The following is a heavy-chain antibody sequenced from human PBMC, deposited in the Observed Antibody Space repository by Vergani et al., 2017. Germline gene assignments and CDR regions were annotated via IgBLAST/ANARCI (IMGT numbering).Heavy chain of an antibody. D-gene: IGHD6-13*01. CDR1: GFTFKSHA. CDR3: VRVRKGSSWYLDY. J-gene: IGHJ4*02. CDR2: IWYDGNDK. Sequence: VQLLESGGGLVQPGGSLRLSCVASGFTFKSHAMSWVRHVPGKGLEWVAIIWYDGNDKYYGDSVKGRFTISRDNTKNMLYLQMNSLRVEDTAVYYCVRVRKGSSWYLDYWGQGTLVTVSS. V-gene: IGHV3-33*08.